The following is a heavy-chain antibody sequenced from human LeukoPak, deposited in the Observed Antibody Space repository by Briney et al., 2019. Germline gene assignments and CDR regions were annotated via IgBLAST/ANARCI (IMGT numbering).Heavy chain of an antibody. CDR3: ARMENYYGSGSYLNWFDP. CDR1: GFMLSNYW. Sequence: GGSLRLSCAASGFMLSNYWVTWVRQAPGKGLEWVANINPDGSKKTYMDSVKGRFTISRDNARNYMYLQMNSLRAEDTAVYYCARMENYYGSGSYLNWFDPWGQGTLVTVSS. V-gene: IGHV3-7*01. D-gene: IGHD3-10*01. CDR2: INPDGSKK. J-gene: IGHJ5*02.